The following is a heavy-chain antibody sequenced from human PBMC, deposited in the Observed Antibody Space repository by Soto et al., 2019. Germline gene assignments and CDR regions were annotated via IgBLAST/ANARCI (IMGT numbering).Heavy chain of an antibody. CDR3: ARNFFAEGHDAFDI. D-gene: IGHD3-3*01. CDR2: IYHSGST. V-gene: IGHV4-4*02. CDR1: GGPISSSNW. Sequence: SETLSLTCAVSGGPISSSNWWSLVRQPPGKGLEWIGEIYHSGSTNYNPSLKRRVTISVDKSKNQFSLKLSSVTAADTAVYYCARNFFAEGHDAFDIWGQGTMVTVSS. J-gene: IGHJ3*02.